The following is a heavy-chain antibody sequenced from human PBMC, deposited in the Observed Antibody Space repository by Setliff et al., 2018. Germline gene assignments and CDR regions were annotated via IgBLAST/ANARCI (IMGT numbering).Heavy chain of an antibody. CDR2: IYTNGAT. Sequence: SETLSLTCTVSGASLSSGSYYWSCIRQSAGKGLEWIGHIYTNGATSYSPSLKSRVSISADTSKNVLSLRLTSVTAADTAVYYCAKEYVVISFVRNSHQHYGMDVWGPGTTVTVSS. J-gene: IGHJ6*02. V-gene: IGHV4-61*09. D-gene: IGHD2-21*01. CDR3: AKEYVVISFVRNSHQHYGMDV. CDR1: GASLSSGSYY.